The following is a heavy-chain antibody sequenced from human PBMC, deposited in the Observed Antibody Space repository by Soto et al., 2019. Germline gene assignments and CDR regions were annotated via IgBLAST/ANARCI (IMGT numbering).Heavy chain of an antibody. CDR2: ITANDGDT. CDR3: ARDLRSWNDFLWVI. CDR1: GFTFSGYA. J-gene: IGHJ4*02. D-gene: IGHD1-1*01. V-gene: IGHV3-23*01. Sequence: EVQLLESGGGLVQPGGSLRLSCVASGFTFSGYAMSWVRQAPGQGLEWVSSITANDGDTNYADSVKGRFTISRDNSKNTLYLQMHSLRADDTAVYYCARDLRSWNDFLWVIWGQGTLVTVSS.